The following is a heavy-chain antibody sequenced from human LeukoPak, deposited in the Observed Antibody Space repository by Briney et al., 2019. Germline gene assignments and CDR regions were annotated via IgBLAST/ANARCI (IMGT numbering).Heavy chain of an antibody. D-gene: IGHD2-2*01. CDR1: GFTFSSYS. Sequence: GGSLRLSCAASGFTFSSYSMNWVRQAPGNGLEWVSSISSSSSYIYYADSVKGRFTISRDNAKNSLYLQMNSLRAEDTAVYYCARHADIVVVPAAKGGIDYWGQGTLVTVSS. V-gene: IGHV3-21*01. CDR2: ISSSSSYI. J-gene: IGHJ4*02. CDR3: ARHADIVVVPAAKGGIDY.